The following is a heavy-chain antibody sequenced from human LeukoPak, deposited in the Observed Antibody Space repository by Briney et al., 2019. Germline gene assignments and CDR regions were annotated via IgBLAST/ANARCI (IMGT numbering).Heavy chain of an antibody. CDR1: GFTFSSYV. Sequence: GGSLRLSCAASGFTFSSYVMSWVRQAPGKGLEWVSAISGSGGSPYYADSVKGRFTISRDNSKNTLYLQMNSLRAEDTALYYCARDIGSSGYPLDYWGQGTLVTVSS. CDR2: ISGSGGSP. J-gene: IGHJ4*02. CDR3: ARDIGSSGYPLDY. V-gene: IGHV3-23*01. D-gene: IGHD3-22*01.